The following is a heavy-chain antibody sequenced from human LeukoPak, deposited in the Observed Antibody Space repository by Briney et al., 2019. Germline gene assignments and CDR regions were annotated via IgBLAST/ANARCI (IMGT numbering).Heavy chain of an antibody. V-gene: IGHV4-4*07. Sequence: SETLSVTYTVSGGSISSYYWSWIRQPAGKGLEWIGRIYTSGSTNYNPSLKSRVTMSVDTSKNQFSLKLSSVTAADTAVYYCARDLLWFGELLAGFDPWGQGTLVTVSS. D-gene: IGHD3-10*01. CDR1: GGSISSYY. J-gene: IGHJ5*02. CDR3: ARDLLWFGELLAGFDP. CDR2: IYTSGST.